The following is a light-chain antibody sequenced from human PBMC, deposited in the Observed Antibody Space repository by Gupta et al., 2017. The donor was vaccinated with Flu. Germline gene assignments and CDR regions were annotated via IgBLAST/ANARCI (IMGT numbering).Light chain of an antibody. Sequence: EIVLTQSPGTLSLSPGERATRSCRASQSVSSSYLAWYQQKPGQAPRLLIYGASSRATGIPDRFSGRGSGTDFTLTISRLEPEDFAVYYCQQYCSSALTCGDGTNVDIK. CDR1: QSVSSSY. CDR2: GAS. J-gene: IGKJ3*01. CDR3: QQYCSSALT. V-gene: IGKV3-20*01.